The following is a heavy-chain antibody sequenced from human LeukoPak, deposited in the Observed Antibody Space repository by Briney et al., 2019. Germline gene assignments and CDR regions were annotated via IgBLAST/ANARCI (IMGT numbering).Heavy chain of an antibody. CDR3: AREGRHTHDSFDI. CDR1: GFTFDGHG. V-gene: IGHV3-20*04. CDR2: INWNGRST. J-gene: IGHJ3*02. D-gene: IGHD1-1*01. Sequence: PGGSLRLSCAASGFTFDGHGMSWVRQAPGKGLEWVSSINWNGRSTSYADSVRGRFIISRDGARNSQYLQMDSLRADDTALYYCAREGRHTHDSFDIWGPGTMVTVSS.